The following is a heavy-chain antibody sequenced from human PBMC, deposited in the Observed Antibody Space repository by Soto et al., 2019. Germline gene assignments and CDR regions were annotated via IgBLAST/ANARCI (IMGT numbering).Heavy chain of an antibody. CDR2: INAGNGNT. CDR3: GRGLRAGSSAFDY. CDR1: GYTFTSYA. D-gene: IGHD3-16*01. J-gene: IGHJ4*02. Sequence: AAVKVSCKASGYTFTSYAMHWVRQAPGQRREWMGWINAGNGNTKYSQKLQGRVTITRDTSASTAYMALSSPRSEDTAVYYGGRGLRAGSSAFDYWGQGTLVTVSS. V-gene: IGHV1-3*01.